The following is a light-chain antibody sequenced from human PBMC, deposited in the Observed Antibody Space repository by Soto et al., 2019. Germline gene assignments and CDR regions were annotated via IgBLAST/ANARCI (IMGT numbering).Light chain of an antibody. V-gene: IGLV1-44*01. CDR2: SNT. Sequence: QPVLTQPPSASGTPGQTIAISCSGGSSNIGSHTVNWYQQLPGTAPRLLIYSNTQRPLGVPDRFSGSKSGTSASLAISGLQSEYEGDYDCAAWDDSLNGVVFGGGTKLTVL. J-gene: IGLJ2*01. CDR3: AAWDDSLNGVV. CDR1: SSNIGSHT.